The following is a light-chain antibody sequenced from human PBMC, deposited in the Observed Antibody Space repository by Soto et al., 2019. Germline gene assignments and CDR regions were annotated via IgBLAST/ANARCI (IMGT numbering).Light chain of an antibody. CDR1: RSVRSY. Sequence: EIVLTQSPATLSLSPGERATLSCRASRSVRSYLAWYQQKPGQAPRLLIYDASNRAAGIPARFSGSASETDFTLTISHLDPEDFAVYYCQQRYAWPPITFGQGTRLEIK. J-gene: IGKJ5*01. CDR2: DAS. V-gene: IGKV3-11*01. CDR3: QQRYAWPPIT.